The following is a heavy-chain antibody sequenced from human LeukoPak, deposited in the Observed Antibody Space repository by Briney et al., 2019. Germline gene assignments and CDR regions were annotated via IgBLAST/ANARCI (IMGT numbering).Heavy chain of an antibody. CDR1: GFTFSSYA. CDR2: ISYDGSNK. V-gene: IGHV3-30-3*01. J-gene: IGHJ3*02. CDR3: ARESLGGYWVGAFDI. D-gene: IGHD1-26*01. Sequence: GRSLRLSCAASGFTFSSYAMHWVRQAPGKGLEWVAVISYDGSNKYYADSVKGRFTISRDNSKNTLYLQMNSLRAEDTAVYYCARESLGGYWVGAFDIWGQGTMVTVSS.